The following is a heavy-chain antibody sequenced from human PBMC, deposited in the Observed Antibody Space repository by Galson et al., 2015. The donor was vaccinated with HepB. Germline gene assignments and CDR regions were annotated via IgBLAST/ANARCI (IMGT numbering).Heavy chain of an antibody. Sequence: SLRLSCAASGFTFSDYYMSWIRQAPGKGLEWLSYISSSTIYTNYADSVKGRFTISRDNVKNSMYLQMNSLRAEDTAVYYCARVADSDYGDHAHFDSWGLGTPVTVSS. CDR3: ARVADSDYGDHAHFDS. V-gene: IGHV3-11*06. CDR1: GFTFSDYY. CDR2: ISSSTIYT. D-gene: IGHD4-17*01. J-gene: IGHJ4*02.